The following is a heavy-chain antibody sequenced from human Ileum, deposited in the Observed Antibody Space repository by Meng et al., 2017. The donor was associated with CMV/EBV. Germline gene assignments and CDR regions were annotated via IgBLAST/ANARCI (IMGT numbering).Heavy chain of an antibody. CDR3: AHRLGAFDP. J-gene: IGHJ5*02. CDR2: IYWDDDK. V-gene: IGHV2-5*02. Sequence: QHTVKVLRSTSVKSPLTLTLPCTFSGFSLSTSGVGVGWIRQPPGKALEWLALIYWDDDKRYSPSLKSRLTITKDTSKNQVVLTMTNMDPVDTATYYCAHRLGAFDPWGQGTLVTVSS. CDR1: GFSLSTSGVG.